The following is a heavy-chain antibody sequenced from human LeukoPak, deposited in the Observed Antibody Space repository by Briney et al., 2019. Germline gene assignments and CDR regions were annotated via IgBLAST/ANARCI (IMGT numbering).Heavy chain of an antibody. CDR1: GGTFSSYA. V-gene: IGHV1-69*06. D-gene: IGHD6-6*01. CDR3: ARLEDSSSNLDY. Sequence: SVKVSCKASGGTFSSYAISWVRQAPAQGLEWMGGIIPIFGTANYAQKLQGRVTITADKSTSTDYMELSSLRSEDTAVYYCARLEDSSSNLDYWGQGTLVTVSS. CDR2: IIPIFGTA. J-gene: IGHJ4*02.